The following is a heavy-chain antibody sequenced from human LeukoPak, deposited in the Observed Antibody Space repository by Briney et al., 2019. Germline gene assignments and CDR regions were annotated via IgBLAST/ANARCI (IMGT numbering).Heavy chain of an antibody. J-gene: IGHJ4*02. CDR2: IKTDGSQI. CDR3: ARDLNWETY. Sequence: GGSLRLSCAASGFTFISYWMSWVRQAPGKGLEWVANIKTDGSQIYYVDSVKGRFTISRDNAKSSLYLQMNSLRAEDTAVYYCARDLNWETYWGQGTLVSVSS. CDR1: GFTFISYW. V-gene: IGHV3-7*01. D-gene: IGHD7-27*01.